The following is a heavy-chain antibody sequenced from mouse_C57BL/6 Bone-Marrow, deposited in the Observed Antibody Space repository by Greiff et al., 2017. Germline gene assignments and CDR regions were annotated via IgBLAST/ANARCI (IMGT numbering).Heavy chain of an antibody. Sequence: VQLQQPGAELVKPGASVRMSCKASGYTFTSYWITWVKQRPGQGLEWIGDIYPGSGSTNYNEKFKSKATLTVDTSSSTAYMQLSSLTSEDSAVYYCARPYYSNYWYFDVWGTGTTVTVSS. CDR2: IYPGSGST. CDR1: GYTFTSYW. CDR3: ARPYYSNYWYFDV. D-gene: IGHD2-5*01. V-gene: IGHV1-55*01. J-gene: IGHJ1*03.